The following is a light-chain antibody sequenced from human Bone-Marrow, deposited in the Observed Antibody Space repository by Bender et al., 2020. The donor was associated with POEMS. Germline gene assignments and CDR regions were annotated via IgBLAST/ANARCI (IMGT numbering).Light chain of an antibody. V-gene: IGLV2-14*01. CDR2: DVS. Sequence: QSALTQPPSASGSPGQSVTISCTGTSSDIGGYNYVSWYQQHPGKAPKLLIYDVSNRPSGVSTRFSASKSGSTASLTISGLQPEDEADYYCVSYSLSDTVVFGGGTKLTVL. J-gene: IGLJ2*01. CDR1: SSDIGGYNY. CDR3: VSYSLSDTVV.